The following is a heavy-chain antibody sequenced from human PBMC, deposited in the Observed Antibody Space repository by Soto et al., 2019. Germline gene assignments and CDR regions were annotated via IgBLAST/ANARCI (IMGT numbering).Heavy chain of an antibody. CDR1: GFTLREFG. CDR2: IWQDDRNN. J-gene: IGHJ4*02. V-gene: IGHV3-33*01. CDR3: ARDPGQDAAMDY. Sequence: QVQVVESGGGVVQPGRSLRLSCVASGFTLREFGMHWIRQAPGKGLEWVAVIWQDDRNNYYADFAPGRFTVSRDNSKNTLYLPMNSLTADDTAVYYCARDPGQDAAMDYWGQGTLVSVSS. D-gene: IGHD6-25*01.